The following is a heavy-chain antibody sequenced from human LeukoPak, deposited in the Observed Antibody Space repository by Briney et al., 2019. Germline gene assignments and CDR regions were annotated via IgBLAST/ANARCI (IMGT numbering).Heavy chain of an antibody. CDR3: ARGFFGYCTSGSCYWIDY. CDR2: INTDGSST. D-gene: IGHD2-15*01. Sequence: GGSLRLSCAASGFTFSSYWMHWVRQAPGKGLVWVSRINTDGSSTSYADSVKGRFTISRDNAKNTLYLQMNSLRAEDTAVYYCARGFFGYCTSGSCYWIDYWGQGTLVTVSS. V-gene: IGHV3-74*01. CDR1: GFTFSSYW. J-gene: IGHJ4*02.